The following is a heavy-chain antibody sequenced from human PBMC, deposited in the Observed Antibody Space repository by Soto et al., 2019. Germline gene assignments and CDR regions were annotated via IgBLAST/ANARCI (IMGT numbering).Heavy chain of an antibody. Sequence: PGGSLRLSCAASGFTFSSYAMTWVRQAPGRGLEWVSGFSGSGGGTNYADSVKGRFTISRDNFQNTLYLQMNSLRAEDTAVYYRAKPGYCSKGACYFDYWGQGTLVTVSS. CDR2: FSGSGGGT. V-gene: IGHV3-23*01. D-gene: IGHD2-8*01. CDR3: AKPGYCSKGACYFDY. J-gene: IGHJ4*02. CDR1: GFTFSSYA.